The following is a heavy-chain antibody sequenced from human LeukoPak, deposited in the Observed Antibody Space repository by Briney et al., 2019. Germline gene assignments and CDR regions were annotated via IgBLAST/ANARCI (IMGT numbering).Heavy chain of an antibody. D-gene: IGHD6-13*01. Sequence: PSETLSLTCAVYGGSFSGYYWSWIRQPPGKGLEWIGEINHSGSTNYNPSLKSRVTISVDTSKNQFSLKLSSVTAADTAVYYCAGALVSGIAAADFDYWGQGTLVTVSS. CDR1: GGSFSGYY. CDR2: INHSGST. J-gene: IGHJ4*02. CDR3: AGALVSGIAAADFDY. V-gene: IGHV4-34*01.